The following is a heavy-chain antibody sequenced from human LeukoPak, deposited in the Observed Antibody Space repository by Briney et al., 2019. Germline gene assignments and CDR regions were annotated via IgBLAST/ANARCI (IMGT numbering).Heavy chain of an antibody. CDR3: ARGDGDTAKWGYGMDV. CDR2: INHSGST. CDR1: GGSFSGYY. V-gene: IGHV4-34*01. Sequence: SETLSLTCAVYGGSFSGYYWSWIRQPPGKGLEWIGEINHSGSTNYNPSLKSRVTIPVDTSKNQFSLKLSSVTAADTAVYYCARGDGDTAKWGYGMDVWGQGTTVTVSS. J-gene: IGHJ6*02. D-gene: IGHD5-18*01.